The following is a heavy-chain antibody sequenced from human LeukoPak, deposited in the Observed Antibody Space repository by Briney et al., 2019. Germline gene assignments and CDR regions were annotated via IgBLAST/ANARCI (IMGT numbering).Heavy chain of an antibody. Sequence: ASVKVSCKASGYTFTSYGISWVRQAPGQGLEWMGWISAYNGNTNYAQKLQGRVTMTTDTSTSTAYMELRSLRSDDTAVYYCARDYRVVTSYMRNAFDIWGQGTMVTVSS. CDR1: GYTFTSYG. CDR3: ARDYRVVTSYMRNAFDI. J-gene: IGHJ3*02. D-gene: IGHD3-10*01. CDR2: ISAYNGNT. V-gene: IGHV1-18*01.